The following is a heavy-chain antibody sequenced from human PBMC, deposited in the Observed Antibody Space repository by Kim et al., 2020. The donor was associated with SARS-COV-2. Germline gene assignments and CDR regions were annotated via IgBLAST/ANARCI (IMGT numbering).Heavy chain of an antibody. J-gene: IGHJ4*02. CDR3: ARAHYGDRTLDD. V-gene: IGHV1-69*01. Sequence: NSAKTCQGRVTITADETTRTAYMELSSLRSEDTAVYYCARAHYGDRTLDDWGQGTLVTVSS. D-gene: IGHD4-17*01.